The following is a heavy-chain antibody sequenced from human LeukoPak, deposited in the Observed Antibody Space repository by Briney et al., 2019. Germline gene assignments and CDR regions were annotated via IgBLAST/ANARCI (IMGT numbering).Heavy chain of an antibody. CDR1: GVSVSSNY. Sequence: HPGGSLRLSCAASGVSVSSNYMSWVRQAPGKGLEWVSVIYTGDRTDYADPVKGRFTVSRDNSKNTMYLQMNSLKTEDTALYYCARQRDGYNSDPFDIWGQGTMVTVFS. CDR3: ARQRDGYNSDPFDI. D-gene: IGHD5-24*01. CDR2: IYTGDRT. J-gene: IGHJ3*02. V-gene: IGHV3-66*02.